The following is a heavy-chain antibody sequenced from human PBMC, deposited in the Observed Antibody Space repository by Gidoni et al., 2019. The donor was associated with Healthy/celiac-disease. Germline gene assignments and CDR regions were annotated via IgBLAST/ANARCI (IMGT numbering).Heavy chain of an antibody. CDR1: GFTFSSYG. CDR2: ISYDGSNK. CDR3: GKAGGDYGGNSH. D-gene: IGHD4-17*01. V-gene: IGHV3-30*18. Sequence: QVQLVESGGGVVQPGRSLRLSCAASGFTFSSYGMHWVRQAPGKGLEWVAVISYDGSNKYYADSVKGRFTISRDNSKNTLYLQMNSLRAEDTAVYYCGKAGGDYGGNSHWGQGTLVTVSS. J-gene: IGHJ4*02.